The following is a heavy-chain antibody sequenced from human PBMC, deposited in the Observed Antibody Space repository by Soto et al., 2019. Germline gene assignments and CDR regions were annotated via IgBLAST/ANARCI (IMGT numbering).Heavy chain of an antibody. CDR3: ARASGWYGYYYYGMDV. J-gene: IGHJ6*02. CDR2: ISSSGSTI. D-gene: IGHD6-19*01. V-gene: IGHV3-48*03. Sequence: GGSLRLSCAASGFTFSSYEMNWVRQAPGKGLEWVSYISSSGSTIYYADSVKGRFTISRDNAKNSLYLQMNSLRAEDTAVYYCARASGWYGYYYYGMDVWGQGTTVTVSS. CDR1: GFTFSSYE.